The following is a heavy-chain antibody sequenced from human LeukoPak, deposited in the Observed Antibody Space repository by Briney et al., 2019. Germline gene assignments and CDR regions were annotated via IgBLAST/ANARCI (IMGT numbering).Heavy chain of an antibody. D-gene: IGHD2-15*01. CDR2: IKSKTDGGTT. J-gene: IGHJ4*02. CDR3: TTGRYCSGGSCYHFDY. V-gene: IGHV3-15*01. Sequence: GGSLRLSCAASGFTFSNAWMSWVRQAPGKGLEWVGRIKSKTDGGTTDYAAPVKGRFTISRDDSKNTLHLQMNSLKTEDTAVYYCTTGRYCSGGSCYHFDYWGQGTLVTVSS. CDR1: GFTFSNAW.